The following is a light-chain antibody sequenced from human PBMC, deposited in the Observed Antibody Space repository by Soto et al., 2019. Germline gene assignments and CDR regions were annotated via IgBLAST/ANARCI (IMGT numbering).Light chain of an antibody. CDR3: QQYGSSTWT. V-gene: IGKV3-20*01. Sequence: EKATLSCRASQSVSSSYLAWYQQKPGQAPRLLIYGASNRATGIPDRFSGSGSGTDFTLTISRLEPEDFAVYYCQQYGSSTWTFGQGTKVDIK. CDR1: QSVSSSY. CDR2: GAS. J-gene: IGKJ1*01.